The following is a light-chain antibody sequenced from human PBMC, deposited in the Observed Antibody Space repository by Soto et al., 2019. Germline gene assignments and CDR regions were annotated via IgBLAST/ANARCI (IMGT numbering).Light chain of an antibody. CDR3: QQRSNWPPYT. CDR1: QSVSSY. V-gene: IGKV3-11*01. CDR2: DAS. Sequence: EIVLTQSPATLSLSPGERATLSCRASQSVSSYLDWYQQKPGQAPRLLIYDASNRATGIPARFSGSGSGTDFTLTTSSLEPEDFAVYYCQQRSNWPPYTFGQGTKLEIK. J-gene: IGKJ2*01.